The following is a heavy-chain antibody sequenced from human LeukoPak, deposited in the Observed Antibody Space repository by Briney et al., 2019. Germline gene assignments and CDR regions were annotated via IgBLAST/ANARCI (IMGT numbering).Heavy chain of an antibody. CDR2: IYSGGST. D-gene: IGHD4-23*01. Sequence: GGSLRLSCAASGFTVSSNYMSWVRQAPGKGLEWASVIYSGGSTYYADSVKGRFTISRDNSKNTLYLQMNSLRAEDTAVYYCASYHDYGGFNWFDPWGQGTLVTVSS. CDR1: GFTVSSNY. CDR3: ASYHDYGGFNWFDP. J-gene: IGHJ5*02. V-gene: IGHV3-53*01.